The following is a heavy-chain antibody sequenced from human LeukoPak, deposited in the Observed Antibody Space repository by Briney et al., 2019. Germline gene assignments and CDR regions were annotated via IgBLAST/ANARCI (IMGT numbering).Heavy chain of an antibody. J-gene: IGHJ4*02. D-gene: IGHD1-26*01. CDR2: ISDDSSFT. Sequence: GGSLRLSCAASGLVFGKYAMAWVRQAPGKGLECVSIISDDSSFTYYADSVEGRFTISRDNSKNTLYLQMNSLRAEDTAVYYCAKKGATTGDFDYWGQGTLVTVSS. CDR3: AKKGATTGDFDY. V-gene: IGHV3-23*01. CDR1: GLVFGKYA.